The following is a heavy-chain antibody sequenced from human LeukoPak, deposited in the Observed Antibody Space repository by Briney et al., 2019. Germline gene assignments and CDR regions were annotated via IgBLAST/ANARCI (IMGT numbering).Heavy chain of an antibody. CDR3: ARKGDYVGCDY. D-gene: IGHD4-23*01. CDR1: GGSISINTYY. V-gene: IGHV4-31*03. Sequence: PSETLSLTCTVSGGSISINTYYWGWIRQHPGKGLEWIGYIYYSGSTYYNPSLKSRVTISVDTSKNQFSLKLSSVTAADTAVYYCARKGDYVGCDYWGQGTLVTVSS. J-gene: IGHJ4*02. CDR2: IYYSGST.